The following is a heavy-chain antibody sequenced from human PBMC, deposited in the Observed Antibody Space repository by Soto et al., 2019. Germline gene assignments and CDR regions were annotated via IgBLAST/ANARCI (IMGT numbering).Heavy chain of an antibody. V-gene: IGHV3-20*04. J-gene: IGHJ4*02. CDR3: AKSHSPMVRGVIEAFDF. CDR2: INWNGGST. D-gene: IGHD3-10*01. CDR1: GFTFDDYA. Sequence: EVQLVESGGGVVRPGGSLRLCCVASGFTFDDYAMSWVRQVPGKGLEWVSGINWNGGSTHYADSVKGRCTISRDNAKNSLYLERYRLRDEDTAVYYCAKSHSPMVRGVIEAFDFWGQGTLVTVSS.